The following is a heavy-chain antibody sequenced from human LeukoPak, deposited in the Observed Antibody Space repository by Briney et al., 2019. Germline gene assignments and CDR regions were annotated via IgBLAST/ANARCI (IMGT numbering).Heavy chain of an antibody. CDR1: GGTFSSYA. CDR2: INPIFGTA. Sequence: SVKVSCKTSGGTFSSYAISWVRQAPGRGLEWMGGINPIFGTANYAQKFQGRVTITADESTRTAYMELSSLRSEDTAVYYCARTQTSIVVVPAAEPTYYYYYGMDVWGQGTTVTVSS. CDR3: ARTQTSIVVVPAAEPTYYYYYGMDV. D-gene: IGHD2-2*01. V-gene: IGHV1-69*13. J-gene: IGHJ6*02.